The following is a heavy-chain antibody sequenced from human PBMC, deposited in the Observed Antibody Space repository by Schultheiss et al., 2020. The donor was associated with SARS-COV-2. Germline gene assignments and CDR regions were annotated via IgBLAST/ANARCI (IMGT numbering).Heavy chain of an antibody. CDR3: ARTSASTVAMPI. V-gene: IGHV4-34*01. J-gene: IGHJ3*02. CDR1: GGSFSGYY. Sequence: SQTLSLTCAVYGGSFSGYYWSWIRQPPGKGLEWIGEINHSGSTNYNPSLKSRVTISVDTSKNQFSLKLSSVTAADTAVYYCARTSASTVAMPIWGQGTMVTVSS. D-gene: IGHD4-23*01. CDR2: INHSGST.